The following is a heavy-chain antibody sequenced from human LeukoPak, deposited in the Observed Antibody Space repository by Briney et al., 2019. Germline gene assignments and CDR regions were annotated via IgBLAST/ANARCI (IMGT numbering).Heavy chain of an antibody. CDR1: GFIFRSYW. V-gene: IGHV3-7*05. CDR2: IKQDGSEK. Sequence: GGSLRLSCAASGFIFRSYWMSWVRQAPGKGLEGVANIKQDGSEKYYADSVKGRFTISRDNAKNSLYLQMNSLRAEDTAVYYCARDTDTYYYDSSGYYYEWWGQGTLVTVSS. CDR3: ARDTDTYYYDSSGYYYEW. D-gene: IGHD3-22*01. J-gene: IGHJ4*02.